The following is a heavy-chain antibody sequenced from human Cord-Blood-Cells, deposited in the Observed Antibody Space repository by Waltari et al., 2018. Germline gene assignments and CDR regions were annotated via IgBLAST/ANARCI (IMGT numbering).Heavy chain of an antibody. CDR3: AKAGGGYCSGGSCYEAYYYYYYGMDV. CDR2: ISWNSGSI. J-gene: IGHJ6*02. V-gene: IGHV3-9*01. D-gene: IGHD2-15*01. Sequence: GGGLVQPGRSLRLSCAASGFTFDDYDMHWVRQAPGKGLEWVSGISWNSGSIGYADSVKGRFTISRDNATNSLYLQMNSLRAEDTALYYCAKAGGGYCSGGSCYEAYYYYYYGMDVWGQGTTVTVSS. CDR1: GFTFDDYD.